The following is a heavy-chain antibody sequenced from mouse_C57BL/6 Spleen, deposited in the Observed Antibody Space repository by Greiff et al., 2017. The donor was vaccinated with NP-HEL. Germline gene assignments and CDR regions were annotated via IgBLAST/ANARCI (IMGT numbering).Heavy chain of an antibody. V-gene: IGHV1-82*01. D-gene: IGHD1-1*01. CDR1: GYAFSSSW. CDR2: IYPGDGDT. J-gene: IGHJ1*03. CDR3: ARSSSYWYFDV. Sequence: QVQLQQSGPELVKPGASVKISCKASGYAFSSSWMNWVKQRPGKGLEWIGRIYPGDGDTNYNGKFKGKATLTADKSSSTAYMTLSSLTSEDSAVYFCARSSSYWYFDVWGTGTTVTVSS.